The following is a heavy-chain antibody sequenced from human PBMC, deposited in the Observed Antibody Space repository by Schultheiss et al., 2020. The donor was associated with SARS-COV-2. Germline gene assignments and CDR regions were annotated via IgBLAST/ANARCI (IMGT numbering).Heavy chain of an antibody. CDR3: ARVNTVTLIDY. D-gene: IGHD4-17*01. CDR2: INHSGST. J-gene: IGHJ4*02. V-gene: IGHV4-34*01. Sequence: SETLSLTCAVYGGSFSGYYWSWIRQPPGKGLEWVGEINHSGSTSYNPSLKSRVTISVDTSKNQFSLKLSSVTAADTAVYYCARVNTVTLIDYWGQGSLVTVSS. CDR1: GGSFSGYY.